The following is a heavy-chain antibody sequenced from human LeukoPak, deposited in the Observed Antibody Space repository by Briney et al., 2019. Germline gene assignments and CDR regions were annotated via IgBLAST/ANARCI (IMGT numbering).Heavy chain of an antibody. CDR1: GFTFSSYG. CDR2: IRYDGSNK. D-gene: IGHD6-13*01. Sequence: GGSLRLSCAASGFTFSSYGMHWVRQAPGKGLEWVAFIRYDGSNKYYADSVKGRFIISRDNSKNTLYLQMNSLRAEDTAVYYCAKGIAAAGTGGYWGQGTLVTVSS. CDR3: AKGIAAAGTGGY. J-gene: IGHJ4*02. V-gene: IGHV3-30*02.